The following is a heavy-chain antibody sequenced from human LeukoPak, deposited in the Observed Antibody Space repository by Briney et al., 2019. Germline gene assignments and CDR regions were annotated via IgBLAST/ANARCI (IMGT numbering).Heavy chain of an antibody. V-gene: IGHV4-59*01. CDR3: ARDSHTTGSRYYFDY. CDR2: IYYSGST. J-gene: IGHJ4*02. Sequence: PSETLSLTCTVSGGSFSSYYWRWIRQPPGKGLEWIGYIYYSGSTNYNPSLKSRVTISVDTSKNQFSLKLSSVTAADTAVYYCARDSHTTGSRYYFDYWGQGTLVTVSS. D-gene: IGHD2-15*01. CDR1: GGSFSSYY.